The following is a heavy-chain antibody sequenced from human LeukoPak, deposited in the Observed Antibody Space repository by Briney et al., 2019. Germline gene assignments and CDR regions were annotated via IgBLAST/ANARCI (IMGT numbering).Heavy chain of an antibody. CDR1: GFTFSNDA. D-gene: IGHD3-9*01. V-gene: IGHV3-23*01. Sequence: GGSLRLSCAGSGFTFSNDALSWVRQAPGKGLEWVSSISGSGEYTFYADSVRGRFSISRDNSRNTMYLQMNSLRAEDTAVYYCARESSGYFDSRFDCWGQGTLVTVSS. CDR3: ARESSGYFDSRFDC. J-gene: IGHJ4*02. CDR2: ISGSGEYT.